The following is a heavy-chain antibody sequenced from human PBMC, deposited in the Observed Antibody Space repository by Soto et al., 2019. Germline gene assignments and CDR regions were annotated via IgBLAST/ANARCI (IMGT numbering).Heavy chain of an antibody. CDR1: GYTFTGYY. V-gene: IGHV1-2*04. CDR2: INPNSGGT. D-gene: IGHD3-10*01. J-gene: IGHJ4*02. Sequence: ASVKVSCKASGYTFTGYYMHWVRQAPGQGLEWMGWINPNSGGTNYAQKFQGWVTMTRDTSISTAYMELSRLRSDDTAVYYCARDPDGYGSGSYTNFDYWGQGTLVTVSS. CDR3: ARDPDGYGSGSYTNFDY.